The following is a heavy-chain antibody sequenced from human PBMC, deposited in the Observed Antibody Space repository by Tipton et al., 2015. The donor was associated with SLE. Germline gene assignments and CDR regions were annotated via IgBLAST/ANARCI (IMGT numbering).Heavy chain of an antibody. D-gene: IGHD4-17*01. CDR2: VYNSGST. Sequence: TLSLTCTVSGGSISSSSYYWVWIRQPPGKGLEWIGSVYNSGSTYYNPSLKSRVTISVDTSKNQFSLKVKSVTAADTAVYYCARGLWDTVINNWFDPWGQGTLVTVSS. V-gene: IGHV4-39*07. CDR3: ARGLWDTVINNWFDP. J-gene: IGHJ5*02. CDR1: GGSISSSSYY.